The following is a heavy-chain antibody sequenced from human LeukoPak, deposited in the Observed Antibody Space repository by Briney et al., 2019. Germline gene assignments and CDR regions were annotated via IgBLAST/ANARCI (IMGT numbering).Heavy chain of an antibody. J-gene: IGHJ4*02. Sequence: GRSLRLSCAASGFIFSSYGMHWVRQAPGKGLEWVAVISYDGSNKYYADSVKGRFTISRDNSKNTLYLQMNSLRAEDTAVYYCAKVSYDYWGQGTLVTVSS. CDR1: GFIFSSYG. CDR2: ISYDGSNK. CDR3: AKVSYDY. V-gene: IGHV3-30*18.